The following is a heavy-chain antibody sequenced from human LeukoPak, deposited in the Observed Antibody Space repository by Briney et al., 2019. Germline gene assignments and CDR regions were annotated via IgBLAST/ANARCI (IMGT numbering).Heavy chain of an antibody. CDR2: IYYNGNT. CDR1: DGSINSYY. J-gene: IGHJ6*02. D-gene: IGHD1-26*01. CDR3: ARGRSNYYGMDV. V-gene: IGHV4-59*01. Sequence: SETLSLTCSVSDGSINSYYWNWIRRPPGKGLEWIGYIYYNGNTNYSPSPKSRVTMSVDTSKNLFSLKVSSVTAADTAVYYCARGRSNYYGMDVWGQGTTVTVSS.